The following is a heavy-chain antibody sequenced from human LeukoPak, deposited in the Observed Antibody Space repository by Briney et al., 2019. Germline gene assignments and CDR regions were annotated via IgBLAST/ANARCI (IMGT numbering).Heavy chain of an antibody. CDR2: IYYSGST. Sequence: SETLSLTCTVSGGSISSSSYYWGWIRQPPGKGLEWIGSIYYSGSTYYNPSLKSRVTISVDTSKNQFSLKLSSVTAADTAVYYCARTYSGSYYGYAFDIWGQGTMVTVSS. D-gene: IGHD1-26*01. CDR3: ARTYSGSYYGYAFDI. J-gene: IGHJ3*02. CDR1: GGSISSSSYY. V-gene: IGHV4-39*07.